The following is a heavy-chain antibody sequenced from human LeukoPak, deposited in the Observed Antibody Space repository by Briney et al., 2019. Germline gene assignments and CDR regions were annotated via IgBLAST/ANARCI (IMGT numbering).Heavy chain of an antibody. V-gene: IGHV4-61*02. J-gene: IGHJ4*02. CDR3: AREQVYYYDSSGFSSGGFDY. CDR2: IYTSGST. D-gene: IGHD3-22*01. Sequence: SETLSLTCTVSGGSISSGSHYWSWIRQPAGKGLEWIGRIYTSGSTHYNPSLKSRVTISVDTSKNQLSLKLSSVTAADTAVYYCAREQVYYYDSSGFSSGGFDYWGQGTLVTVSS. CDR1: GGSISSGSHY.